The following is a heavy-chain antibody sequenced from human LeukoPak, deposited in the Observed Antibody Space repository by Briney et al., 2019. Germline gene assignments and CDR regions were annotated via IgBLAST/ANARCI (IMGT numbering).Heavy chain of an antibody. Sequence: GRSLRLSCAASGFTFSSYGMHWVRQAPGKGLEWVAVITYDGGNKYHADSVKGRFTISRDNSKNTLYLQMNSLRAEDTAVYYCAKFRVRSRTAYGMDVWGQGTTVTVSS. CDR2: ITYDGGNK. D-gene: IGHD1-26*01. CDR3: AKFRVRSRTAYGMDV. J-gene: IGHJ6*02. CDR1: GFTFSSYG. V-gene: IGHV3-30*18.